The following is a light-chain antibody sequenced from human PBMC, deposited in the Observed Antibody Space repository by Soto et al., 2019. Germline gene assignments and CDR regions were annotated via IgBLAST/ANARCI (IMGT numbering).Light chain of an antibody. CDR3: QQYNSYSWT. V-gene: IGKV1-5*01. CDR2: DAS. J-gene: IGKJ1*01. CDR1: QSIDSW. Sequence: DVPLTQSPSTLSSSVGDRVTITCRASQSIDSWLAWYQQKPGKAPKLLIYDASSLESGVPSRFSGSGSGTEFTLTISSLQPDDFATYYCQQYNSYSWTFGQGTKVAIK.